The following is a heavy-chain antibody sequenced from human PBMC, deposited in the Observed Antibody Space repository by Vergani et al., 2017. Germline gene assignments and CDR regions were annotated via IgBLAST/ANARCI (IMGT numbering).Heavy chain of an antibody. CDR2: INPNSGGT. CDR1: GYTFTGYY. CDR3: ARDRLAQPYYYGMDV. D-gene: IGHD3-9*01. Sequence: QVQLVQSGAEVKKPGASVKVSCKASGYTFTGYYMHWVRQAPGQGLEWMGWINPNSGGTNYAQKFQDRVTMTRDTSISTAYMELSRLRSDDTAVYYCARDRLAQPYYYGMDVWGQGTTVTVSS. J-gene: IGHJ6*02. V-gene: IGHV1-2*02.